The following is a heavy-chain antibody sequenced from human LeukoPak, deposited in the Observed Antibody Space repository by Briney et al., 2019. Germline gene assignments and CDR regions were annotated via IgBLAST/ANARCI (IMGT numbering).Heavy chain of an antibody. Sequence: PSETLSLTCTVSGGSISSGSYYWSWIRQPAGKGLEWIGRIYTSGSTNYNPSLKSRVTISVDTSKNQFSLKLSSVTAADTAVYYCARVGVAAAGAQDYFDYWGQGTLVTVSS. CDR2: IYTSGST. J-gene: IGHJ4*02. CDR3: ARVGVAAAGAQDYFDY. CDR1: GGSISSGSYY. D-gene: IGHD6-13*01. V-gene: IGHV4-61*02.